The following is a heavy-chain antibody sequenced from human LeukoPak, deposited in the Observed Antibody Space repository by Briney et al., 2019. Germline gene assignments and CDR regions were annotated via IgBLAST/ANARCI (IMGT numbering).Heavy chain of an antibody. V-gene: IGHV1-69*04. D-gene: IGHD3-22*01. CDR3: ARGERFYYDSSGYREWGYFDY. J-gene: IGHJ4*02. Sequence: SVKVSCTASGGTFISYAISWVRQAPGQGLEWMGRIIPILGIANYAQKFQGRVTITADKSTSTAYMELSSLRSEDTAVYYCARGERFYYDSSGYREWGYFDYWGQGTLVTVSS. CDR2: IIPILGIA. CDR1: GGTFISYA.